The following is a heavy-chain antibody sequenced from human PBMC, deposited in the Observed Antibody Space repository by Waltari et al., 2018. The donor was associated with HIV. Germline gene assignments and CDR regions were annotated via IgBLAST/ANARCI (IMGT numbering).Heavy chain of an antibody. Sequence: QVQLVQSGAEVKKPGASVKVSCKASGYTFTSYYMHWVRQAPGQGLEWMGIINPSGGITSYAQKVQGRVTMTRDTSTSTVYMELSILRSEDTAVYYCASLRGGTPTGYWGQGTLVTVSS. J-gene: IGHJ4*02. D-gene: IGHD3-16*01. V-gene: IGHV1-46*01. CDR1: GYTFTSYY. CDR3: ASLRGGTPTGY. CDR2: INPSGGIT.